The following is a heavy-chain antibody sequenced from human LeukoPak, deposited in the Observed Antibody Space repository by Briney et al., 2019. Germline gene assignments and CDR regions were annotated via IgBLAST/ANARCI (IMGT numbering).Heavy chain of an antibody. Sequence: PSETLSLTCTVSGGSISSSSYYWGWIRQPPGKGLEWIGSIYYSGSTYYNPSLKSRVTISVDTSKNQFSLKLSSVTAADTAVYYCASLQTPDYGGDYFDYWGQGTLVTVSS. D-gene: IGHD4-17*01. J-gene: IGHJ4*02. V-gene: IGHV4-39*07. CDR1: GGSISSSSYY. CDR2: IYYSGST. CDR3: ASLQTPDYGGDYFDY.